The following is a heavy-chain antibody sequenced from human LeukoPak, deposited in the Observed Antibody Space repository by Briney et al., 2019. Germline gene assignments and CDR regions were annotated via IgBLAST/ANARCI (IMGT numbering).Heavy chain of an antibody. Sequence: PGGSLRLSCAASGFTFSSYAMSWVRQAPGKGLEWVSAISGSGGSTYYADSLEGRFTISRDNSKNILYLQMNSLRAEDTAVYSCAKDLNYGSGSTPRGAFDIWGQGTMVTVSS. D-gene: IGHD3-10*01. J-gene: IGHJ3*02. CDR2: ISGSGGST. CDR1: GFTFSSYA. V-gene: IGHV3-23*01. CDR3: AKDLNYGSGSTPRGAFDI.